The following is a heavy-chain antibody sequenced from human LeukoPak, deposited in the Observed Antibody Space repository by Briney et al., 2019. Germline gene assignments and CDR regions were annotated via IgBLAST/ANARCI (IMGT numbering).Heavy chain of an antibody. CDR1: GYPFDNFG. J-gene: IGHJ4*02. CDR2: ISAYNGNT. CDR3: ARDRLGGDLTGESLY. Sequence: ASVKVSCKASGYPFDNFGLTWVRQAPGQGREWMGWISAYNGNTHYAQKFRDRLTMTTDTSTRTAYLELRSLKSDDTAVYYCARDRLGGDLTGESLYWGQGTLVTVSS. V-gene: IGHV1-18*01. D-gene: IGHD4-17*01.